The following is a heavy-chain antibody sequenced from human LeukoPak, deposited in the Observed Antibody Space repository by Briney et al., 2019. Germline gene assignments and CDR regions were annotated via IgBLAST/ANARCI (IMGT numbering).Heavy chain of an antibody. J-gene: IGHJ4*02. CDR1: GASFNSYY. Sequence: PSETHSLTCTVSGASFNSYYGSWLRQPAGKGLEWIGRIHTSGSTDYSPSLQSRVTISIDTSQKQFSLNLSSVTAADTAVYYCARDIVYLTDEANGCGEGTLVTVSS. CDR2: IHTSGST. V-gene: IGHV4-4*07. D-gene: IGHD3-16*02. CDR3: ARDIVYLTDEANG.